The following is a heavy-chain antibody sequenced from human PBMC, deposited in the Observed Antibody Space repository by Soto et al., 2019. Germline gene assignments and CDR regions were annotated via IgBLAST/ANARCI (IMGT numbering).Heavy chain of an antibody. CDR1: GFTFSTYP. V-gene: IGHV3-30-3*01. D-gene: IGHD3-22*01. J-gene: IGHJ6*02. CDR2: ISFDGNNK. CDR3: ARERSSGYYPHYNMDV. Sequence: QVQLVESGGGVVQPGRSLRLSCAASGFTFSTYPMHWVRQAPGKGLEWVALISFDGNNKYYTDSVKGRFTISRDNSMNTLYLQMNGLRPGDTAVYYCARERSSGYYPHYNMDVWGQGTTVTVSS.